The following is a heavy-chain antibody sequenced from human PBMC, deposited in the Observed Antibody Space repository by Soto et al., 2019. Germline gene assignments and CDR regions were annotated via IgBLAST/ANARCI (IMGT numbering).Heavy chain of an antibody. Sequence: QVQLVQSGAEVKSAGSSVKVSCKASGDTFNFYSINWVRQAPGLGLEWVGRVNPILSMSNYAQRFQGRVTMTADKSTDTAYMELRSLRSEDTAIYYCASNHGSGYRAFDSWGQGALVTVSS. V-gene: IGHV1-69*02. CDR1: GDTFNFYS. CDR2: VNPILSMS. J-gene: IGHJ4*02. D-gene: IGHD3-10*01. CDR3: ASNHGSGYRAFDS.